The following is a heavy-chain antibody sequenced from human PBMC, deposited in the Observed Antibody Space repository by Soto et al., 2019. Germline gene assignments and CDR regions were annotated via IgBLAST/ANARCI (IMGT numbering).Heavy chain of an antibody. CDR2: FDPEDGET. CDR3: ATALAAAGTKVYYYYYGMDV. D-gene: IGHD6-13*01. J-gene: IGHJ6*02. CDR1: GYTLTELS. V-gene: IGHV1-24*01. Sequence: ASVKVSCKVSGYTLTELSMHWVRQAPGKGLEWMGGFDPEDGETIYAQKFQGRVTVTEDTSTDTAYMELSSLRSEDTAVYYCATALAAAGTKVYYYYYGMDVWGQGTTVTVSS.